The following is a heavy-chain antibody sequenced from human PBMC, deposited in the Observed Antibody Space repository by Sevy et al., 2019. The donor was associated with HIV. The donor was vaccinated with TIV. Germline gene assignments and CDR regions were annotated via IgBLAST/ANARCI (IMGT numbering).Heavy chain of an antibody. Sequence: GGSLRLSCAASGFTVSNAWMSWVRQAPGKGLEWVGRIKSKTDGGTTDYAAPVKGRFTISRDDSKNTLYLQMNSLKTEDTAVYYCTTEDRNWYGGIRASPFDYWGQGTLVTVSS. J-gene: IGHJ4*02. CDR3: TTEDRNWYGGIRASPFDY. D-gene: IGHD1-26*01. CDR1: GFTVSNAW. CDR2: IKSKTDGGTT. V-gene: IGHV3-15*07.